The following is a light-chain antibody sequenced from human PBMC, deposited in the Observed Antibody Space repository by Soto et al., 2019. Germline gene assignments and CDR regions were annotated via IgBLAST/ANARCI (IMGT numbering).Light chain of an antibody. CDR1: ESVSSN. CDR3: LQYNSWRCW. J-gene: IGKJ1*01. CDR2: GAS. V-gene: IGKV3-15*01. Sequence: VMTQCPATLSVSPGERATLSCRASESVSSNLAWYQQRPGQAPRLLIYGASTRATDTPVRFRGSGSGTEFTLTISSLPAEEVAVYYCLQYNSWRCWFGQQTKMESK.